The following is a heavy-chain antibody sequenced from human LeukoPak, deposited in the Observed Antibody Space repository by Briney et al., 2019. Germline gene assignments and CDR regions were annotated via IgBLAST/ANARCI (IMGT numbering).Heavy chain of an antibody. J-gene: IGHJ4*02. CDR2: ISSSGNTE. V-gene: IGHV3-48*03. Sequence: PRGSLRLSCVASGFTFNIYEMNWVRQAPGQGLEWISYISSSGNTEYYAGPVKGRVTISRDNATNTVYLQMNRLRPEDTAASSSGGIYSYTFRPSEYSGQGTLVTVSS. CDR1: GFTFNIYE. CDR3: GGIYSYTFRPSEY. D-gene: IGHD3-16*01.